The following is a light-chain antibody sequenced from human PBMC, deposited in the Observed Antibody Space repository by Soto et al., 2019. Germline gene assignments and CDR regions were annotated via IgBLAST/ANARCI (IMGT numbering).Light chain of an antibody. Sequence: DIQMTQSPSSLSASVGDRVTITCRASQAIRNDLSWYHQKPGKAPKRLVYAASSLQSGVPSRFSGSGSGTEFSLTISSLQPEDFATYYCLQHNGYPRTFGQGTKVEIK. J-gene: IGKJ1*01. V-gene: IGKV1-17*01. CDR2: AAS. CDR1: QAIRND. CDR3: LQHNGYPRT.